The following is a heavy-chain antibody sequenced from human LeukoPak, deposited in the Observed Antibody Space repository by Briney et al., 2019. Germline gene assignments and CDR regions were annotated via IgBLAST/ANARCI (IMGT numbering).Heavy chain of an antibody. D-gene: IGHD5-12*01. Sequence: ASVKVSCKASGYTFTGYYMHWVRQAPGQGLVWMGWINPNSGGTNYAQKFQGRVTMTRDTSISTAYMELSRLRSDDTAVYYCARDDSGYDYFYGMDVWGQGTTVTVSS. CDR3: ARDDSGYDYFYGMDV. CDR1: GYTFTGYY. V-gene: IGHV1-2*02. J-gene: IGHJ6*02. CDR2: INPNSGGT.